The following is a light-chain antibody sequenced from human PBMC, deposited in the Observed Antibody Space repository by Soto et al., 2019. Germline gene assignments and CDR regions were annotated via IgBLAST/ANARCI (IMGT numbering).Light chain of an antibody. CDR1: QSIRSW. J-gene: IGKJ1*01. Sequence: DIHMTQSPSTLSAFVGDRVTITCRASQSIRSWLAWYQQKPGKAPQLLIYDASNLESGVPSRFSGSGSGTEFTLTISSLQPDDFATYYCQQYDSFSKTFGRGTKVDIK. CDR3: QQYDSFSKT. CDR2: DAS. V-gene: IGKV1-5*01.